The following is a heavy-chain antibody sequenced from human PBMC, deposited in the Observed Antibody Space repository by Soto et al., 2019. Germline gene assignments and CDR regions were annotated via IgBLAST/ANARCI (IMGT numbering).Heavy chain of an antibody. CDR1: GYTFTSYD. V-gene: IGHV1-8*01. CDR2: MNPNSGNT. D-gene: IGHD2-8*02. J-gene: IGHJ5*02. Sequence: ASVKVSCKASGYTFTSYDINWVRQATGQGLEWMGWMNPNSGNTGYAQKFQGRVTMTRNTSISTAYMELSSLRSEDTAVYYCARDQTTGGWFDAWGQGALVTVSS. CDR3: ARDQTTGGWFDA.